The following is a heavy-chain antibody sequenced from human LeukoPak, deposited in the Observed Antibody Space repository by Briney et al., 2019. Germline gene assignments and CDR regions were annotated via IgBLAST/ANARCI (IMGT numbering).Heavy chain of an antibody. CDR2: IYYSGST. CDR1: GGSVSSYY. Sequence: SETLSLTCTVSGGSVSSYYWSWIRQPPGKGLEWIGYIYYSGSTNYNPSLKSRVTISVDTFKNQFSLKLSSVTAADTAVYYCARRQRNWFDPWGQGTLVTVSS. V-gene: IGHV4-59*02. J-gene: IGHJ5*02. CDR3: ARRQRNWFDP.